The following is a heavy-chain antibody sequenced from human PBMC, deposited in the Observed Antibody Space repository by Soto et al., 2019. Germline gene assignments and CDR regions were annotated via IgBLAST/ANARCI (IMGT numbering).Heavy chain of an antibody. CDR1: GGSITPYY. Sequence: QVQLQESGPGLVKPSETLSLTCTVSGGSITPYYWSWIRQPPGKRLEWIGYISSRRFTNYNPSLNSRVTISVDTSKNQFSLKLSSVTAADTAVYYCVRDCYSSSCFDLWGQGTLVTVSS. D-gene: IGHD6-13*01. CDR2: ISSRRFT. V-gene: IGHV4-59*01. J-gene: IGHJ4*02. CDR3: VRDCYSSSCFDL.